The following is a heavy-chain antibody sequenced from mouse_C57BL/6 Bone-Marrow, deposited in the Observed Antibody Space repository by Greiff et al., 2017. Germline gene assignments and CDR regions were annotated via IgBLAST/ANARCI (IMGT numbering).Heavy chain of an antibody. D-gene: IGHD3-2*02. J-gene: IGHJ3*01. CDR3: ARQLRGWFAY. CDR2: IYPGSGST. CDR1: GYTFTSYW. V-gene: IGHV1-55*01. Sequence: VQLQQPGAELVKPGASVKMSCKASGYTFTSYWITWVKQRPGQGLEWIGDIYPGSGSTNYNEKFTSKATLTVDTSTSTAYMQLSSLTSVDSAVYFCARQLRGWFAYWGQGTLVTVSA.